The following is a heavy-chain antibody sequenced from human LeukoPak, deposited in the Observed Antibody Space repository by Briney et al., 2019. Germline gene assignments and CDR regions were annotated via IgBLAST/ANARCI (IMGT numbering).Heavy chain of an antibody. V-gene: IGHV4-34*01. CDR2: INHNGNT. CDR1: GGSFSGYH. CDR3: ARGGRYCSSTSCYKRKDFDY. D-gene: IGHD2-2*02. J-gene: IGHJ4*02. Sequence: PSETLSLICAVYGGSFSGYHWNWIRQAPGKGLEWIGEINHNGNTNYNPSLKGRVTISVDTSKNQFSLKLSSVTAADTAVYYCARGGRYCSSTSCYKRKDFDYWGQGTLVTVSS.